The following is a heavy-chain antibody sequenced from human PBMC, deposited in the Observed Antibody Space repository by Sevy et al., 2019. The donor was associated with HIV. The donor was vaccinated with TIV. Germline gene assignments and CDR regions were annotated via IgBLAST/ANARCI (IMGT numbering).Heavy chain of an antibody. J-gene: IGHJ4*02. CDR2: ISNSGSAK. V-gene: IGHV3-48*03. D-gene: IGHD4-17*01. CDR1: GFPFGSYE. CDR3: ARDLPPSATTVAHFDY. Sequence: GGSLRLSCTASGFPFGSYEMNWVRQAPGKGLEWVSYISNSGSAKYYSDSVRGRFTISRDNAKNSLYLQMNSLRAEDTAVYYCARDLPPSATTVAHFDYWGQETLVTVSS.